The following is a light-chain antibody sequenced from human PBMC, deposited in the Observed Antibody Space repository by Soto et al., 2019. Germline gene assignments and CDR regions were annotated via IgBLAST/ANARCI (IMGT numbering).Light chain of an antibody. CDR2: GSG. V-gene: IGLV1-40*01. Sequence: QSVLTQPPSASGAPGQRVTISCAGSSSNIGASYDVHWYQQLPGTAPKVVIYGSGNRPSGVPDRFSGSKSGTSASLAIAGLQAEDEADYYCSSYTSSSPYVFGTGTKVTVL. CDR3: SSYTSSSPYV. CDR1: SSNIGASYD. J-gene: IGLJ1*01.